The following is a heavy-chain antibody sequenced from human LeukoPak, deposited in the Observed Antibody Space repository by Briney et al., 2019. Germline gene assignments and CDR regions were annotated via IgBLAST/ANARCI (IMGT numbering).Heavy chain of an antibody. J-gene: IGHJ4*02. Sequence: SETLSLTCAVSAYSISSGYYWGWIRQPPGKGLEWIGSIYHSGSTFYNPSLKSRVTISVDTHKNQFSLKLSFVTAADTAVYDCARLMARLVVPADDDYWGQGTLVTVSS. CDR3: ARLMARLVVPADDDY. CDR1: AYSISSGYY. D-gene: IGHD2-2*01. V-gene: IGHV4-38-2*01. CDR2: IYHSGST.